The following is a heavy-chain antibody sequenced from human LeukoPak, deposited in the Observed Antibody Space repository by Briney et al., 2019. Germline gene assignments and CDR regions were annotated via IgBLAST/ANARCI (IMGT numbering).Heavy chain of an antibody. CDR2: VSTSGGT. J-gene: IGHJ4*02. D-gene: IGHD5-12*01. Sequence: GGSLRLSCAACGLTFSKSAMNWVRQAPGKGLECVSSVSTSGGTYYADSVKGRFTISRDNSKNTVHLQMNSLRAEDTAVYYCAKGGKWPRFGPEYWGQGTLVTVSS. CDR3: AKGGKWPRFGPEY. CDR1: GLTFSKSA. V-gene: IGHV3-23*01.